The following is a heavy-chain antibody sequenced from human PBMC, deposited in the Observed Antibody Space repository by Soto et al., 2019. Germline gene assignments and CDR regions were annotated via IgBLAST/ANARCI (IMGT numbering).Heavy chain of an antibody. CDR3: ARVTYSSSPAYYYYYGMDV. CDR2: IIPIFGTA. J-gene: IGHJ6*02. V-gene: IGHV1-69*13. Sequence: SVKVSCNASRGTFSSYAISWVRQAPGQELEWMGGIIPIFGTANYAQKFQGRVTITADESTSTAYMELSSLRSEDTAVYYCARVTYSSSPAYYYYYGMDVWGQGTTVPSP. D-gene: IGHD6-6*01. CDR1: RGTFSSYA.